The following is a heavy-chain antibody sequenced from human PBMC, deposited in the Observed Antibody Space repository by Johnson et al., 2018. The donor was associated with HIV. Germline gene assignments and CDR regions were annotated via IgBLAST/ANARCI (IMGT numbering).Heavy chain of an antibody. J-gene: IGHJ3*02. CDR2: IWYDGSNK. CDR3: AKDLGVAADPDAFDI. CDR1: GFTFSSYG. D-gene: IGHD6-13*01. V-gene: IGHV3-33*06. Sequence: QVQLVESGGGVVQPGRSLRLSCAASGFTFSSYGMHWVRQAPGKGLEWVAVIWYDGSNKYYADSVKGRFTISRDNSKNTLYLQMNSLRAEDTAVYYCAKDLGVAADPDAFDIWGQGTMVTVSS.